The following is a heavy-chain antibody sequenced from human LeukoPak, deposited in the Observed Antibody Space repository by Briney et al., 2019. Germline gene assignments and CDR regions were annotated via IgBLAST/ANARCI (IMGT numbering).Heavy chain of an antibody. Sequence: SETLSLTCTVSGGSISSSTYYWGWIRRPPGKGLEWIGEIYHSGTTNYNPSLKSRVTMSVDKSKNQFSLKLSSVTAADTAVYYCATYFYGEYGSYYFDYWGQGTLVTVSS. V-gene: IGHV4-39*07. CDR2: IYHSGTT. D-gene: IGHD4-17*01. CDR1: GGSISSSTYY. CDR3: ATYFYGEYGSYYFDY. J-gene: IGHJ4*02.